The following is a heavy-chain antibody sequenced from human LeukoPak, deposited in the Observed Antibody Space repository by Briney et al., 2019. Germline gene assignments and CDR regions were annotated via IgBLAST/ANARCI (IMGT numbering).Heavy chain of an antibody. J-gene: IGHJ4*02. D-gene: IGHD4-11*01. CDR2: ISGSSFTT. V-gene: IGHV3-23*01. CDR3: AKHWGTTVTYFDY. Sequence: GGSLRLSCAASGFTFNSYAMSWVRQAPGKGLEWVSTISGSSFTTFDADSVKGRFTISRDNSKNTLYLQMSSLRAEDTAVYYCAKHWGTTVTYFDYWGQGALVTVPS. CDR1: GFTFNSYA.